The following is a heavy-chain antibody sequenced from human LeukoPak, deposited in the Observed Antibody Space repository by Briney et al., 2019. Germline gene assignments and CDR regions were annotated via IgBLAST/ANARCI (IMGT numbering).Heavy chain of an antibody. D-gene: IGHD1-1*01. CDR3: ARQDGNSKYYFDY. CDR2: IYPGDSDT. Sequence: KVGESLKISCEGSGYSFTYYWIGWVRQMPGKGLEWMGIIYPGDSDTRYGPSFQGQVTISVDKSISTAYLQWSSLRASDTAMYYCARQDGNSKYYFDYWGQGTLVTVSS. V-gene: IGHV5-51*01. J-gene: IGHJ4*02. CDR1: GYSFTYYW.